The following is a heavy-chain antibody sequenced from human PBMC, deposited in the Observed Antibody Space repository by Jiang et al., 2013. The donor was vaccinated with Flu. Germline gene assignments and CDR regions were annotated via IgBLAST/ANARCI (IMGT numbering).Heavy chain of an antibody. V-gene: IGHV3-30*18. CDR1: GFTFSSYG. J-gene: IGHJ3*02. CDR2: ISYDGSNK. CDR3: AKTNLRGAFDI. D-gene: IGHD4-17*01. Sequence: QVQLVESGGGVVQPGRSLRLSCAASGFTFSSYGMHWVRQAPGKGLEWVAVISYDGSNKYYADSVKGRFTISRDNSKNTLYLQMNSLRAEDTAVYYCAKTNLRGAFDIWGQRDNGHRLF.